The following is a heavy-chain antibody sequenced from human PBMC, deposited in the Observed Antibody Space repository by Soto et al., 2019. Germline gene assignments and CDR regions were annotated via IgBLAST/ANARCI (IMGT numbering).Heavy chain of an antibody. CDR3: ARETIVVVPAGYYYYGMDV. CDR1: GGSISSYY. D-gene: IGHD2-2*01. CDR2: IYTSGST. J-gene: IGHJ6*02. V-gene: IGHV4-4*07. Sequence: ASETLSLTCTVSGGSISSYYWSWIRRPAGKGLEWIGRIYTSGSTNYNPSLKSRVTMSVDTSKNQFSLKLSSVTAADTAVYYCARETIVVVPAGYYYYGMDVWGQGTTVTVSS.